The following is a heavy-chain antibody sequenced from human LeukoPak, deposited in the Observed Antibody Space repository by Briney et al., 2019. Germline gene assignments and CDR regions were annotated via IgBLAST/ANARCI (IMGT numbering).Heavy chain of an antibody. Sequence: PGGSLRLSCAASGFTFSSYAMHWVRQAPGKGLEGVAVISYDGSNKYYADSVKGRFTISRDNSKNTLYLQMNSLRAEDTAVYYCARDMVGVVTGTSPRGWFDPWGQGTLVTVSS. CDR3: ARDMVGVVTGTSPRGWFDP. CDR1: GFTFSSYA. D-gene: IGHD1-20*01. V-gene: IGHV3-30*01. J-gene: IGHJ5*02. CDR2: ISYDGSNK.